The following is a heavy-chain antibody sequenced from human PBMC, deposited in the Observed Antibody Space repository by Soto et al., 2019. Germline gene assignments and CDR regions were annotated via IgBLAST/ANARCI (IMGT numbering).Heavy chain of an antibody. V-gene: IGHV3-30*18. CDR2: ISYDGSNK. J-gene: IGHJ4*02. D-gene: IGHD6-13*01. Sequence: PGGSLRLSCAASGFTFSSYGTHWVRQAPGKGLEWVAVISYDGSNKYYADSVKGRFTISRDNSKNTLYLQMNSLRAEDTAVYYCAKDSGYSSSWYVDYWGQGTLVTVSS. CDR1: GFTFSSYG. CDR3: AKDSGYSSSWYVDY.